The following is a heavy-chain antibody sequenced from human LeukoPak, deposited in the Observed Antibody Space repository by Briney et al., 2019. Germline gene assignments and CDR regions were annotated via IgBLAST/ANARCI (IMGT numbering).Heavy chain of an antibody. CDR3: ARDLGRGNTPFDY. J-gene: IGHJ4*02. CDR1: GFTFSSYG. V-gene: IGHV3-33*01. D-gene: IGHD3-16*01. Sequence: TGGSLRLSCAASGFTFSSYGMHWVRQAPGKGLEWVAVIWYDGSNKYYADSVKGRFTISRDNSKNTVYLQMNSLRAEDTALYYCARDLGRGNTPFDYWGQGTLVTVSS. CDR2: IWYDGSNK.